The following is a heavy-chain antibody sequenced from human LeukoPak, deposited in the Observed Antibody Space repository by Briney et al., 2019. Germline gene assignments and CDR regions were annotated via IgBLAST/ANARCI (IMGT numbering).Heavy chain of an antibody. Sequence: ASVKVSCKVSGYTLTELSMHWVRQAPGKGLEWMGGFDPEDGEAIYAQKFQGRVTMTEDTSTDTAYMELSSLRSEDTAVYYCAGIAAAGHWWVFDYWGQGTLVTVSS. CDR2: FDPEDGEA. CDR3: AGIAAAGHWWVFDY. J-gene: IGHJ4*02. D-gene: IGHD6-13*01. V-gene: IGHV1-24*01. CDR1: GYTLTELS.